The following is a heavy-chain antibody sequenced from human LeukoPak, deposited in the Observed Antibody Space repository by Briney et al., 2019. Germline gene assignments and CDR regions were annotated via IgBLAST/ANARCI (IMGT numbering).Heavy chain of an antibody. CDR3: ATGYYYYYMDV. CDR2: IKQDGSEK. J-gene: IGHJ6*03. D-gene: IGHD1-14*01. V-gene: IGHV3-7*01. Sequence: GGSLRLSCAASGFTFSRYWMNWVRQAPGKGLEWVANIKQDGSEKYYVDSVKGRFTISRDNAKNSLYLQMNSLRAEDTAVYYCATGYYYYYMDVWGKGTTVTVSS. CDR1: GFTFSRYW.